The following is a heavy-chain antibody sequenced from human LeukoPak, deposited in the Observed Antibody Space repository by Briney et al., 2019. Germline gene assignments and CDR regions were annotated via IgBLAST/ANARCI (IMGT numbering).Heavy chain of an antibody. CDR3: ARGLGYGEYLVPFDI. V-gene: IGHV4-39*07. CDR1: GASITSSSYY. D-gene: IGHD4-17*01. Sequence: SETLSLTCTVSGASITSSSYYWGWIRQPPGKGLEWIGSCFYSGSTYYNPSLKTRVTISVDTSTKQFSLKLSSVTAADTAVYYCARGLGYGEYLVPFDIWGQGTLVTVSS. CDR2: CFYSGST. J-gene: IGHJ3*02.